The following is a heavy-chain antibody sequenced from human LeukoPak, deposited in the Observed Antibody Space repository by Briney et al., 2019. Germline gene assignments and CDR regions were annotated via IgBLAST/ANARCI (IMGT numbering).Heavy chain of an antibody. Sequence: SQTLSLTCAISGDSVSSNSAAWNWIRRSPSRGLEWLGRTYYRSKWYNDYAVSVKSRITINPDTSKNQFSLQLNSVTPEDTAVYYCAREGSYSSGWYTHDAFDIWGQGTMVTVSS. V-gene: IGHV6-1*01. CDR2: TYYRSKWYN. D-gene: IGHD6-19*01. J-gene: IGHJ3*02. CDR1: GDSVSSNSAA. CDR3: AREGSYSSGWYTHDAFDI.